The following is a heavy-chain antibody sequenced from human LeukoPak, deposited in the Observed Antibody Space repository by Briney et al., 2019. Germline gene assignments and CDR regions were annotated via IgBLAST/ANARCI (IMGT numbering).Heavy chain of an antibody. CDR2: VWYDGSNQ. Sequence: AGGSLRLSCAASGFTFSNYGMHWVRQAPGKGLEWVAVVWYDGSNQLYVDSVKGRFTISRDNSKNTLYLQMNSLRVEDTAVYYCVTTSGWVHYWGQGTLVTVSS. J-gene: IGHJ4*02. D-gene: IGHD6-19*01. CDR1: GFTFSNYG. V-gene: IGHV3-33*01. CDR3: VTTSGWVHY.